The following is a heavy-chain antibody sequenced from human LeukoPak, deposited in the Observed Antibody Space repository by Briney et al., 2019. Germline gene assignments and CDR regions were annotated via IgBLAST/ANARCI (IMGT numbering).Heavy chain of an antibody. D-gene: IGHD1-26*01. V-gene: IGHV1-8*02. CDR1: GYTFTNYD. CDR3: ARVVGALRALG. CDR2: MNPNSGNT. Sequence: ASVKVSCKASGYTFTNYDINWVRQATGQGLEWMGWMNPNSGNTGYAQKFQGRVTMTRNTSVSTAYMELSSLRSEDTAVYYCARVVGALRALGWGQGTLVTVSS. J-gene: IGHJ4*02.